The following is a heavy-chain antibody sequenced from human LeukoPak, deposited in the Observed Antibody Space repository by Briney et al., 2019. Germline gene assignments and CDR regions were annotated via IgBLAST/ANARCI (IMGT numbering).Heavy chain of an antibody. Sequence: GGSLRLSCAASGFTFSSYAMSWVRQAPGKGLEWVSAISGSGGSTYYADSVKGRFTISRDNSKNTLYLQMNSLRAEDTAVYYCAKDSDGTIFGGDGYWGQGTLVTVSS. CDR3: AKDSDGTIFGGDGY. D-gene: IGHD3-3*01. J-gene: IGHJ4*02. CDR1: GFTFSSYA. V-gene: IGHV3-23*01. CDR2: ISGSGGST.